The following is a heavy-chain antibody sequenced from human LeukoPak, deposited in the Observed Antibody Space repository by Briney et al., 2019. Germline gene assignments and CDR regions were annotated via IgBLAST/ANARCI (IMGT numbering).Heavy chain of an antibody. V-gene: IGHV3-30*02. D-gene: IGHD3-10*01. CDR2: IRYDGSNK. CDR1: GFTFSSYG. J-gene: IGHJ6*03. CDR3: ASLGGSGYYYMDV. Sequence: GGSLRLSCAASGFTFSSYGMHWVRQAPGKGLEWVAFIRYDGSNKYYADSVKGRFTISRDNAKNSLYLQMNSLRAEDTAVYYCASLGGSGYYYMDVWGKGTTVTVSS.